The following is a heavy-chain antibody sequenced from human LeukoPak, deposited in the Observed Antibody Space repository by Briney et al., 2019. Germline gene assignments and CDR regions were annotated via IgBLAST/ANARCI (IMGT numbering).Heavy chain of an antibody. V-gene: IGHV3-74*01. CDR3: ARVLHKRNYDSSDYYAY. CDR2: INSDGSST. Sequence: GGSLRLSCAASGFTLSSYWMHWVRQAPGKGLVWVSRINSDGSSTSYADSVQGRFTISRDNAKNTLYLQMNSLRAGDTAVYYCARVLHKRNYDSSDYYAYWGQGTLVTVSS. CDR1: GFTLSSYW. J-gene: IGHJ4*02. D-gene: IGHD3-22*01.